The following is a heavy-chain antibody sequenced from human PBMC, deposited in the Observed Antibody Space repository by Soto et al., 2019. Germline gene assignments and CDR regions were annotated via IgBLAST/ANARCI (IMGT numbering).Heavy chain of an antibody. Sequence: ASGKVSCKASGYTFTSYGISWVRQAPGQGLEWMGWISAYNGNTNYAQKLQGRVTMTTDTSTSTAYMELRSLTSDDTAVYSCARDSPPRSSWFDYWGHGTLVTVSS. D-gene: IGHD6-13*01. CDR2: ISAYNGNT. CDR1: GYTFTSYG. CDR3: ARDSPPRSSWFDY. J-gene: IGHJ5*01. V-gene: IGHV1-18*01.